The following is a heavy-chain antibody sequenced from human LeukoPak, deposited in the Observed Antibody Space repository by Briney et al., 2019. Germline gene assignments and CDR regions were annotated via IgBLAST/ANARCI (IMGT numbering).Heavy chain of an antibody. J-gene: IGHJ3*02. CDR1: GDSISSYY. CDR2: IYYSGSTNSGST. Sequence: SETLSLTCTVSGDSISSYYWSWIRQPPGKGLEWIGYIYYSGSTNSGSTNYNPSLKSRVTISVDTSKNQFSLKLSSVTAADTAVYYCARDALITIPFRPSDSFEGYAFDIWGQGTMVTVSS. V-gene: IGHV4-59*12. CDR3: ARDALITIPFRPSDSFEGYAFDI. D-gene: IGHD3-3*01.